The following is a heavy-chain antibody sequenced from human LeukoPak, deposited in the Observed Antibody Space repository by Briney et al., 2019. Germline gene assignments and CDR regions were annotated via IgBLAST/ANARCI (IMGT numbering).Heavy chain of an antibody. D-gene: IGHD1-26*01. J-gene: IGHJ4*02. Sequence: ASVKVSCKASGYTFTGYYVHWVRQAPGQGFEWMGWINPISGGTNYAQKFQGRVTMTRDTSISTAYMELSRLRSDDTAVYYCARNLVRGNYGMFDYWGQGTLVTVSS. CDR1: GYTFTGYY. CDR2: INPISGGT. V-gene: IGHV1-2*02. CDR3: ARNLVRGNYGMFDY.